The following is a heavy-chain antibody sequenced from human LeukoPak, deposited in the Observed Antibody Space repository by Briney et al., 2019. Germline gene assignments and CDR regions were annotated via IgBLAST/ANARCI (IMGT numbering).Heavy chain of an antibody. D-gene: IGHD3-3*01. CDR2: IYSGGST. CDR1: GFTVSSNY. Sequence: GGSLRLSCAASGFTVSSNYMSWVRQAPGKGLEWVSVIYSGGSTYYADSVKGRFTISRDNSKNTLYLQMNSLRAEDTAVYYCAKATSSYDFWSGYLNWGQGTLVTVSS. V-gene: IGHV3-53*01. J-gene: IGHJ4*02. CDR3: AKATSSYDFWSGYLN.